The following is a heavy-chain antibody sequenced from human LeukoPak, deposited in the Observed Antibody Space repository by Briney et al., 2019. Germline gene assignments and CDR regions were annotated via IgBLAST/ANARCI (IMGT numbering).Heavy chain of an antibody. CDR2: FDPEDGET. D-gene: IGHD4-17*01. J-gene: IGHJ4*02. CDR1: GYTLTELS. V-gene: IGHV1-24*01. CDR3: ARNKSTVSPLDY. Sequence: GASVKVSSTVSGYTLTELSMHWVRQAPGKGVEWMGGFDPEDGETIYAQKFQGRVTITEDTSTDTAYMEMSRLRYEETAAYNCARNKSTVSPLDYWGQGTLVTVSS.